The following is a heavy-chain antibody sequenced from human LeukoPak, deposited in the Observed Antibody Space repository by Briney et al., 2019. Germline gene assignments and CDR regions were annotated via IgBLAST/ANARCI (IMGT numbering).Heavy chain of an antibody. V-gene: IGHV3-30-3*01. D-gene: IGHD1-26*01. CDR1: RFTFSSYA. CDR2: ISFDGSSQ. Sequence: HPGRSPRLSWAASRFTFSSYAMHWVRQALGKGLEWVAIISFDGSSQYYADSVKGRFTISRDNSMNTLYLQMNSLRAEDTAVYYCASGGSYSYYYFDPWGQGTLVAVSS. CDR3: ASGGSYSYYYFDP. J-gene: IGHJ4*02.